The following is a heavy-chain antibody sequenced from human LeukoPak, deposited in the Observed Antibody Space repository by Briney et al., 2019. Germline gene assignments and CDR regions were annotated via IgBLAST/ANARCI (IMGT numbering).Heavy chain of an antibody. D-gene: IGHD1-7*01. Sequence: GGSLRLSCAASGFTFDDYAMHWVRQGPGKGLAWVSGITWNSGTIGYADSVKGRFTISRDNAKNSLYLQMNSLRAEDTALYYCAKDVTGTGAFDIWGQGTMVTVSS. CDR3: AKDVTGTGAFDI. CDR1: GFTFDDYA. CDR2: ITWNSGTI. J-gene: IGHJ3*02. V-gene: IGHV3-9*01.